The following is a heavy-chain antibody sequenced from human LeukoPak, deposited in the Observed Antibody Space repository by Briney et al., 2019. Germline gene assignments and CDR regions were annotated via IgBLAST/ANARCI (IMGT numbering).Heavy chain of an antibody. CDR3: ARAGGSGSYCDY. D-gene: IGHD1-26*01. J-gene: IGHJ4*02. CDR1: GYSISSGYY. V-gene: IGHV4-38-2*02. CDR2: IYHSGST. Sequence: SETLSLTCTVSGYSISSGYYWGWTRQPPGKGLEWIGSIYHSGSTYYNPSLKSRVTISVDTSKSQFSLKLSSVTAADTAVYYCARAGGSGSYCDYWGQGTLVTVSS.